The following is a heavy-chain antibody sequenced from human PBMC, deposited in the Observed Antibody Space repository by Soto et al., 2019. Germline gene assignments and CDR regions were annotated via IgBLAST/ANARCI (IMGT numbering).Heavy chain of an antibody. J-gene: IGHJ5*02. V-gene: IGHV3-23*01. CDR1: GFTFSSYA. Sequence: EVQLLESGGGLVQPGGSLRLSCAASGFTFSSYAMSWVRQAPGKGLEWVSDITGSGAATYYADSVKGRFTISRDNSKNTLYLQMNSLRADDTAVYYCAKVVGCRGGSCLHNWFDPWGQGTLVTVSS. D-gene: IGHD2-15*01. CDR2: ITGSGAAT. CDR3: AKVVGCRGGSCLHNWFDP.